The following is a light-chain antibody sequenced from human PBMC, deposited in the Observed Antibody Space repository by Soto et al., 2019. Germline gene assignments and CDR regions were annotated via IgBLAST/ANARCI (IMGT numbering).Light chain of an antibody. J-gene: IGKJ5*01. Sequence: EMVMTQSPGTLSVSPGERATLSCRASQTVGRDYLAWYQHKPGQAPRLLIYGISNRATGIPDRFSGSGSGTDFTLTITRLEPEDFAVYYCQQYGSSLITFGQGTRLEIK. CDR1: QTVGRDY. CDR2: GIS. CDR3: QQYGSSLIT. V-gene: IGKV3-20*01.